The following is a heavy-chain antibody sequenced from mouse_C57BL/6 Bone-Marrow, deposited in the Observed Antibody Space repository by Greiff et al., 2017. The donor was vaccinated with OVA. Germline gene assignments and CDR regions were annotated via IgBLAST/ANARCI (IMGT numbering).Heavy chain of an antibody. CDR1: GYTFSSYS. CDR2: ISRGGDYI. Sequence: EVHLVEPGAGLVKPGGSLKLSCAASGYTFSSYSMSWVRQTPEQRLEWVAYISRGGDYIYYAETVKGRFTMSRDNARNTLYLQKSSLKSEDTAMYYCTRGDVDYWGQGTTLTVSS. CDR3: TRGDVDY. D-gene: IGHD3-3*01. J-gene: IGHJ2*01. V-gene: IGHV5-9-1*02.